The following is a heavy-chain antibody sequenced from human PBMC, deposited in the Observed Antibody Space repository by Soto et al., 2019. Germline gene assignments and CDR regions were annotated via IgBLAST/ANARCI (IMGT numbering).Heavy chain of an antibody. V-gene: IGHV4-31*03. CDR1: GGSISSGGYY. D-gene: IGHD2-2*01. CDR3: ARAPGGYVPAAMYYYYYGMDV. CDR2: IYYSGST. Sequence: QVQLQESGPGLVKPSQTLSLTCTVSGGSISSGGYYWSWIRQHPGKGLEWIGYIYYSGSTYYNPSLKSRVTISVDTSKNQFSLKLSSVTAADTAVYYCARAPGGYVPAAMYYYYYGMDVWGQGTTVTVSS. J-gene: IGHJ6*02.